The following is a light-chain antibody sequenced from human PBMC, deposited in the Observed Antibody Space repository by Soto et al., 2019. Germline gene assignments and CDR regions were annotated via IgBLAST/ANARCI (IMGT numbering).Light chain of an antibody. V-gene: IGKV3-15*01. CDR1: QSVNRN. CDR2: GAS. Sequence: EIVMTQSRSGLSGSQGERCTLSCRASQSVNRNLAWYQQKPGQPPRLLLYGASTRATGIPVRFRGSGSGTEFTLTISSLQSEDSAVYYCQERNRWPRGTFGGGTKVDIK. J-gene: IGKJ4*01. CDR3: QERNRWPRGT.